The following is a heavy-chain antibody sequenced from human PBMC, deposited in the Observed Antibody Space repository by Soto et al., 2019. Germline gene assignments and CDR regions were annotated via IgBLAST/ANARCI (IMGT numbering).Heavy chain of an antibody. D-gene: IGHD3-16*01. V-gene: IGHV3-23*01. CDR3: AKDHGLGDEGSWYFDL. CDR2: ISGSGGST. Sequence: GGSLRLSCAASGFTFSSYAMSWVRQAPGKGLEWVSAISGSGGSTYYADSVKGRFTISRDNSKNTLYLQMNSLRAEDTAVYYCAKDHGLGDEGSWYFDLWGRGTLVTVSS. CDR1: GFTFSSYA. J-gene: IGHJ2*01.